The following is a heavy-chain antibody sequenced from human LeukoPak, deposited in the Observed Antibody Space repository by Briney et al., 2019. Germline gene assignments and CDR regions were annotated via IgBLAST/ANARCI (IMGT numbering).Heavy chain of an antibody. CDR3: ARGSGSIAVAGMGYYFDY. CDR2: INPSGGST. Sequence: GASVKVSCKASGYTFTSYYMHWARQAPGQGLEWMGIINPSGGSTSYAQKFQGRVTMTRDMSTSTVYMELSSLRSEDTAVYYCARGSGSIAVAGMGYYFDYWGQGTLVTVSS. CDR1: GYTFTSYY. V-gene: IGHV1-46*01. J-gene: IGHJ4*02. D-gene: IGHD6-19*01.